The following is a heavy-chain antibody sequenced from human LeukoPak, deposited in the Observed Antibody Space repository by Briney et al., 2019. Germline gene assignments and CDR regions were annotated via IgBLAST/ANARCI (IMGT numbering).Heavy chain of an antibody. V-gene: IGHV3-73*01. CDR3: ARGPVSSSGFFDY. CDR2: SGGNGGNYAS. CDR1: GFSLSGSG. J-gene: IGHJ4*02. Sequence: GGSLRLSCAASGFSLSGSGLYWLRQASGKGLEWVGHSGGNGGNYASIYAESVKGRFTMSRDDSQNMAYLQMSSLRAEDTAVYYCARGPVSSSGFFDYWGQGTLVTVSS. D-gene: IGHD3-22*01.